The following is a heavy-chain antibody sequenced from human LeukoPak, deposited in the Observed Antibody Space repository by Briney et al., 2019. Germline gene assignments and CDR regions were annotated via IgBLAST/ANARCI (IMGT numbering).Heavy chain of an antibody. V-gene: IGHV4-30-2*01. CDR3: ARLPLLDFWSGYYNWYFDL. J-gene: IGHJ2*01. Sequence: SETLSLTCAVSGGSISSGGYSWSWIRQPPGKGLEWIGYIYHSGSTYYNPSLKSRLTISVDTSKNQFSLKLSSVTAADTAVYYCARLPLLDFWSGYYNWYFDLWGRGTLVTVSS. CDR1: GGSISSGGYS. D-gene: IGHD3-3*01. CDR2: IYHSGST.